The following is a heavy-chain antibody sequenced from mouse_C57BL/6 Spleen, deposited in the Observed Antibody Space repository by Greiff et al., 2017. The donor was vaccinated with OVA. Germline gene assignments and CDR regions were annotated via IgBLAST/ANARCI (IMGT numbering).Heavy chain of an antibody. D-gene: IGHD4-1*01. CDR1: GFTFSSYA. CDR2: ISDGGSYT. Sequence: EVNLVESGGGLVKPGGSLKLSCAASGFTFSSYAMSWVRQTPEKRLEWVATISDGGSYTYYPDNVKGRFTISRDNAKNNLYLQMSHLKSEDTAMYYCARDLGTGDWYFDVWGTGTTVTVSS. CDR3: ARDLGTGDWYFDV. V-gene: IGHV5-4*01. J-gene: IGHJ1*03.